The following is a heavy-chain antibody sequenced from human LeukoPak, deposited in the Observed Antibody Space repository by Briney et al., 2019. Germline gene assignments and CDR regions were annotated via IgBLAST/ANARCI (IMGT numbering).Heavy chain of an antibody. CDR1: GFTFSSYA. D-gene: IGHD3-3*01. V-gene: IGHV3-23*01. CDR2: ISGSGGST. CDR3: AKERGSIFGVVIRHSYYMDV. Sequence: SGGSLRLSCAASGFTFSSYAMSWVRRAPGKGLEGVSAISGSGGSTYYADSVKGRFTISRDNSKNTLYLQMNSLRAEDTAVYYCAKERGSIFGVVIRHSYYMDVWGKGTTVTVSS. J-gene: IGHJ6*03.